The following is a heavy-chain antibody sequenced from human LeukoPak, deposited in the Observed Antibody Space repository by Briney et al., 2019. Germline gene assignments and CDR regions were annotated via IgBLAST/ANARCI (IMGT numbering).Heavy chain of an antibody. CDR2: ISYDGSNK. CDR1: GFTFSSYG. V-gene: IGHV3-30*03. D-gene: IGHD5-24*01. J-gene: IGHJ4*02. Sequence: GGSLRLSCAASGFTFSSYGMHWVRLAPGKGLEWVAVISYDGSNKYYADSVKGRFTISRDNSKNTLYLQMNSLRAEDTAVYYCAAVEMATIGPFDYWGQGTLVTVSS. CDR3: AAVEMATIGPFDY.